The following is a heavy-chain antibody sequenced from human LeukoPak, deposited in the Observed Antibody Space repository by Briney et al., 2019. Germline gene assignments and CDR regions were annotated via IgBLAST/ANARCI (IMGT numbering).Heavy chain of an antibody. V-gene: IGHV1-18*01. J-gene: IGHJ5*02. CDR3: ARSPAYISAAASSFDP. D-gene: IGHD6-13*01. CDR1: GYTFTSYG. CDR2: ISAYNGNT. Sequence: ASVKVSCKASGYTFTSYGISWVRQAPGQGLEWMGWISAYNGNTNYAQKLQGRVTMTTDTSTSTAYMELRSLRSDDTAVYYCARSPAYISAAASSFDPCGQGTLVTVSS.